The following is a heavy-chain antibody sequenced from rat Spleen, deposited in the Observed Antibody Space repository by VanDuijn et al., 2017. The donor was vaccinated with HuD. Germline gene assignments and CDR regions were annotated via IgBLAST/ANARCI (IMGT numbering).Heavy chain of an antibody. CDR3: ARDGYNNPFDY. CDR2: ITHIGATS. CDR1: GFTFNNYW. V-gene: IGHV5-31*01. D-gene: IGHD1-10*01. J-gene: IGHJ2*01. Sequence: EVHLVESGGGLVQPGGSLKLSCVASGFTFNNYWMTWIRQAPGKGLEWVATITHIGATSYYPDSVKGRFTISREDGRSTLYLQMNSLRSEDTATYYCARDGYNNPFDYWGQGVMVTVSS.